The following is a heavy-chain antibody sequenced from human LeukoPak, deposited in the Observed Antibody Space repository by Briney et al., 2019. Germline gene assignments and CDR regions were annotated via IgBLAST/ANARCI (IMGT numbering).Heavy chain of an antibody. CDR1: GFTFSRFG. Sequence: GVSLRLSCVTSGFTFSRFGMTWVRQPPGKGLEWVASFDGNADGTNYADSVKGRCTISRDNSKNTLYLQMNSLRAEDTAIYYCAKPRIIGLGWAQFDYWGQGSLVTVSS. CDR3: AKPRIIGLGWAQFDY. D-gene: IGHD2-15*01. V-gene: IGHV3-23*01. CDR2: FDGNADGT. J-gene: IGHJ4*02.